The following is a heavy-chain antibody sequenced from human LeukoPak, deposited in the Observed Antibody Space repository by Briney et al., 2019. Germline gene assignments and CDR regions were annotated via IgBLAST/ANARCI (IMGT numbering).Heavy chain of an antibody. D-gene: IGHD2-2*01. CDR2: ISYDGSNK. Sequence: GGSLRLSCAASGFTFSSYGMHWVRQAPGKGLEWVAVISYDGSNKYYADSVKGRFTISRDNPKNTLYLQMNSLRAEDTAVYYCANGYCSSTSCYPNYWGQGTLVTVSS. V-gene: IGHV3-30*18. J-gene: IGHJ4*02. CDR3: ANGYCSSTSCYPNY. CDR1: GFTFSSYG.